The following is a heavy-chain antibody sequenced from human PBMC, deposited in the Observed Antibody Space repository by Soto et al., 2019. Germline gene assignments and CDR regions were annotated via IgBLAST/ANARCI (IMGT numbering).Heavy chain of an antibody. J-gene: IGHJ4*02. CDR3: AGDRSTAAIGLIAS. V-gene: IGHV3-21*01. D-gene: IGHD6-13*01. Sequence: EVQLVESGGGLVKPGGSLRLSCVASGFTFSGDSMNWVRQAPGKGLEWVSSISSTSSYIHYADSVKGRFTISRDNANNSLYLQIHSLREEATAVFYFAGDRSTAAIGLIASWGQGTLVTVSS. CDR1: GFTFSGDS. CDR2: ISSTSSYI.